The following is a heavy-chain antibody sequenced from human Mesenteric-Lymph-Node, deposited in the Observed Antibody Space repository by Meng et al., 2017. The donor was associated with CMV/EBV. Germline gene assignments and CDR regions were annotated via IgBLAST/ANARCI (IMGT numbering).Heavy chain of an antibody. CDR1: GFTFSSHS. CDR3: ASGY. J-gene: IGHJ4*01. Sequence: GESLKISCAASGFTFSSHSMNWVRQAPGKGLEWISSISSSSTYIYYADSVKGRFTISRDNAENSLFLQMNSLRAEDTAVYYCASGYWGHGTLVTVSS. CDR2: ISSSSTYI. V-gene: IGHV3-21*01.